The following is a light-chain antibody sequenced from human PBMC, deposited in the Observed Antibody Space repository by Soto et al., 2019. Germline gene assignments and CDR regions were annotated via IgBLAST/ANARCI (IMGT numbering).Light chain of an antibody. V-gene: IGKV3-15*01. J-gene: IGKJ2*01. CDR1: QSVNQK. CDR3: EQYNSWPPLYT. Sequence: EIVLTQSPATLSVSPGERATLSCRASQSVNQKLGWYQQKPGQAPRLLIYVASYRATGIPARFSGSGSGTEYTLTISNLQAEDFAVYYCEQYNSWPPLYTFGQGTKLEIK. CDR2: VAS.